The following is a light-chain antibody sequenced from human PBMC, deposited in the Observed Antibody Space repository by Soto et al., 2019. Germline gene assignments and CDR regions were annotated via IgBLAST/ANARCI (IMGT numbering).Light chain of an antibody. CDR3: QQSNSYST. J-gene: IGKJ1*01. CDR1: QSVLYSSNNKNY. Sequence: DIVMTQSPDSLAVSLGERATINCKSSQSVLYSSNNKNYLAWYQQKPGQPPKLLIYWASTRESGVPDRFSGSGSGTDFTLTISGLQPDDFATYYCQQSNSYSTFGPGTKVDI. CDR2: WAS. V-gene: IGKV4-1*01.